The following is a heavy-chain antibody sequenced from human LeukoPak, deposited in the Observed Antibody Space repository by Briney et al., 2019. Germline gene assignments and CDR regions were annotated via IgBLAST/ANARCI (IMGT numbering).Heavy chain of an antibody. CDR1: GFTFSSYG. CDR2: IWYDGSNK. V-gene: IGHV3-33*06. D-gene: IGHD3-22*01. Sequence: GGSLRLSCAASGFTFSSYGMHWVRQAPRKGLEWVAVIWYDGSNKYYADPVKGRFTISRDNSKNTLYLQMNSLRAEDTAVYYCAKDDGSGYSIYYWGQGTLVTVSS. CDR3: AKDDGSGYSIYY. J-gene: IGHJ4*02.